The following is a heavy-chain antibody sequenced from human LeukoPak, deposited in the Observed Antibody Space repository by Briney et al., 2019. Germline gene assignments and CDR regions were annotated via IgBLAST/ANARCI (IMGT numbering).Heavy chain of an antibody. CDR2: ISGSGTST. CDR3: AKGGIGSAYTTRPFDY. CDR1: GFTFSVYA. D-gene: IGHD6-13*01. J-gene: IGHJ4*02. Sequence: GGSLRLSCAASGFTFSVYAMTWLRQAPGAGLEWVSTISGSGTSTYYADSVKGRFTISRDNSKNTLYLQMNSLRAEDTAVYYCAKGGIGSAYTTRPFDYWGQGTLVTVSS. V-gene: IGHV3-23*01.